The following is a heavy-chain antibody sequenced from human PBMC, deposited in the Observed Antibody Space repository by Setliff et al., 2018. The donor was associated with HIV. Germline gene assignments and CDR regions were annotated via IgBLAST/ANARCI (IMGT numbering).Heavy chain of an antibody. Sequence: ASVKVSCKASGYTFTSYYIHWVRQAPGQGLEWMGEINPSGGSTSYSEKFRGRATMTRDTSRSTVYMELSSLRFDDTAIYYCAKEERTSWPRVDSWGQGTLVTVSS. D-gene: IGHD6-13*01. CDR2: INPSGGST. V-gene: IGHV1-46*01. CDR3: AKEERTSWPRVDS. CDR1: GYTFTSYY. J-gene: IGHJ4*02.